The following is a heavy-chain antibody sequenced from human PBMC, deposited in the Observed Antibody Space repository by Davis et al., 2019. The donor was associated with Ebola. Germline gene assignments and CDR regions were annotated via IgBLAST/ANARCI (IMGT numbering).Heavy chain of an antibody. CDR2: IYYSGST. CDR3: ASSEADAFDI. CDR1: GGSISSSSYY. J-gene: IGHJ3*02. Sequence: PSETLSLTCTVSGGSISSSSYYWGWIRQPPGKGLEWIGSIYYSGSTYYNPSLKSRVTISVDTSKNQFSLKLSSVTAADTAVYYCASSEADAFDIWGQETMVTVSS. V-gene: IGHV4-39*01.